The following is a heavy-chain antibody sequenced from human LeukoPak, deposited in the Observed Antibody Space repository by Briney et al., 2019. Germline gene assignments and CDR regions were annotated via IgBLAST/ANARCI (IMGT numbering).Heavy chain of an antibody. Sequence: ASVKVSCKTSGYTFTGYYMHWVRQAPGPGLEWKGWINPNSGGTNYAQKFQGRVTMTRDTSISTAYMELSRLRSDDTAVYYCARGTRITMVRGVPPLWYFDLWGRGTLVTVSS. CDR3: ARGTRITMVRGVPPLWYFDL. V-gene: IGHV1-2*02. CDR2: INPNSGGT. CDR1: GYTFTGYY. D-gene: IGHD3-10*01. J-gene: IGHJ2*01.